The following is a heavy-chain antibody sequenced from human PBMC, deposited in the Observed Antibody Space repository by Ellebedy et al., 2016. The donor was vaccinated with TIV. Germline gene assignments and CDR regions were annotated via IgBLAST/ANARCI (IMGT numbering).Heavy chain of an antibody. CDR1: GFTFSSYW. CDR2: IKQDGSEE. Sequence: GESLKIFXAASGFTFSSYWMSWVRQAPGKGLEWVANIKQDGSEENYADSVKGRFTISRDNAKNSLFLQMNSLRAEDTAVYYCATRGGAPADWGQGTLVTVSS. CDR3: ATRGGAPAD. J-gene: IGHJ4*02. V-gene: IGHV3-7*01. D-gene: IGHD1-26*01.